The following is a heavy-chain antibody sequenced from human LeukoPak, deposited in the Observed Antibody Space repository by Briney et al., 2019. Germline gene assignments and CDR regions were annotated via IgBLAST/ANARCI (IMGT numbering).Heavy chain of an antibody. CDR1: GFTFSSYG. D-gene: IGHD3-9*01. CDR3: ATRYFDWLLGDDY. CDR2: ISSSGSTI. V-gene: IGHV3-48*04. J-gene: IGHJ4*02. Sequence: GGSLRLSCAASGFTFSSYGMSWVRQAPGKGLEWVSAISSSGSTIYYADSVKGRFTISRDNAKNSLYLQMNSLRAEDTAVYYCATRYFDWLLGDDYWGQGTLVTVSS.